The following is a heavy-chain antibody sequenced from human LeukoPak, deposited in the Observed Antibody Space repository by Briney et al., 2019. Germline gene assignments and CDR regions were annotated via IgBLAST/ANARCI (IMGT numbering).Heavy chain of an antibody. V-gene: IGHV1-69*13. CDR1: GGTFSSYA. Sequence: SVKVSCKASGGTFSSYAISWVRQAPGQGLEWMGGIIPIFGTANYAQKFQGRVTITADESTSTAYMELSSLRSEDTAVYYCARQLYYGGYDFDYWGQGTLVTVSS. J-gene: IGHJ4*02. D-gene: IGHD4-17*01. CDR3: ARQLYYGGYDFDY. CDR2: IIPIFGTA.